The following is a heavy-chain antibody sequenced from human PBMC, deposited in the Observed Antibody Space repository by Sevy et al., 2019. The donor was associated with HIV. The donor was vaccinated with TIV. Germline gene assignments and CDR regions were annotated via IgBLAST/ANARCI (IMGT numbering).Heavy chain of an antibody. J-gene: IGHJ4*02. D-gene: IGHD3-22*01. CDR1: GFTFSTYW. Sequence: GGSLRLSCGASGFTFSTYWMHWVRQAPGKGLVWVARIYRDGSSIRYADFVKGRFTISRDNAKDTLYLHMNSLRAEDTAVYYCAREGQSYDSGGSYTPFDYWGQGLLVTVSS. CDR3: AREGQSYDSGGSYTPFDY. V-gene: IGHV3-74*01. CDR2: IYRDGSSI.